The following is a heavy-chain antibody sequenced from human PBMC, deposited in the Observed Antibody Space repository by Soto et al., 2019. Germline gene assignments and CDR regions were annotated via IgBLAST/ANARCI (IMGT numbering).Heavy chain of an antibody. CDR2: IGSSGGST. Sequence: PGGSLRLSCAASGFTFSTYAMSWVRQAPGKGLEWVSGIGSSGGSTYYADSVKGRFTISRHNPKNTLYLQMNSLRAEDTAVYYCARVVYSYYGSGSVWFDPWGQGTLVTVSS. D-gene: IGHD3-10*01. J-gene: IGHJ5*02. V-gene: IGHV3-23*01. CDR3: ARVVYSYYGSGSVWFDP. CDR1: GFTFSTYA.